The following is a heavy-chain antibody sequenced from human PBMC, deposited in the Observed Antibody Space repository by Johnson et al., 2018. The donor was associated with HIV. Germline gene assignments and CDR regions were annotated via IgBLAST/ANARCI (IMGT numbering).Heavy chain of an antibody. D-gene: IGHD2-2*01. CDR2: ISYDVSNK. Sequence: QMLLVESGGGVVQPRRSLRLSCAASGFTFSNYAMNWVRQAPGKGLERVAVISYDVSNKPFAESVQGRFTVSRDNSQNTLYLQMNSLRAEDTAVYYCARVAPAHDAFDIWGQGTMVTVSS. CDR3: ARVAPAHDAFDI. J-gene: IGHJ3*02. V-gene: IGHV3-30-3*01. CDR1: GFTFSNYA.